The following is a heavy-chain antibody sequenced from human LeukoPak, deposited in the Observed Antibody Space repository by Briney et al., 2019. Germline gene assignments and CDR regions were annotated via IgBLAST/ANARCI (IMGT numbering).Heavy chain of an antibody. CDR1: GFTFSSYA. J-gene: IGHJ6*03. CDR3: ARAATTVTTGFYYYYYYHMDV. Sequence: GGSLRLSCAASGFTFSSYAMHWVRQAPGKRLEWVAVISYDGSNKYYADSVKGRFTISRDNSKNTLYLQMNSLRAEDTAVYYCARAATTVTTGFYYYYYYHMDVWGKETTVTVSS. D-gene: IGHD4-17*01. CDR2: ISYDGSNK. V-gene: IGHV3-30-3*01.